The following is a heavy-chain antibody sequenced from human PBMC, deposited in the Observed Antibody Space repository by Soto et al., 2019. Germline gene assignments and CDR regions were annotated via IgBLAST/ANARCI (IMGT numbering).Heavy chain of an antibody. D-gene: IGHD3-10*01. V-gene: IGHV1-18*01. Sequence: VASVKVSCKASGYTFTNYGISWVRQAPGQGLEWMGWISTYNGHTNYAQKFQGRVTITRDTSASTAYMELSSLRSEDTAVYYCARTFPRAQGFGDLFWFDPWGQGTLVTVSS. J-gene: IGHJ5*02. CDR3: ARTFPRAQGFGDLFWFDP. CDR2: ISTYNGHT. CDR1: GYTFTNYG.